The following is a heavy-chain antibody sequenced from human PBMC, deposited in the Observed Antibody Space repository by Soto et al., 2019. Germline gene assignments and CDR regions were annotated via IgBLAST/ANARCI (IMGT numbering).Heavy chain of an antibody. CDR1: GGSISSYY. Sequence: PSETLSRTCTVSGGSISSYYWSWMRQPPGKGLEWIGYIYYSGSPNYSPSLESRVTISEDTSKNQFSLKLSSVTAADTAIYYCAGGRDDYNGWYFDLWGRGTLVTVSS. V-gene: IGHV4-59*01. D-gene: IGHD4-4*01. CDR3: AGGRDDYNGWYFDL. J-gene: IGHJ2*01. CDR2: IYYSGSP.